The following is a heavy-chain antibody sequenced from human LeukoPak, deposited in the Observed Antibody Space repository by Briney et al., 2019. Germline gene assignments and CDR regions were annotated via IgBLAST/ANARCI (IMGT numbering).Heavy chain of an antibody. CDR3: ARDYGGYNPLYYFDY. CDR1: GFTFSSYG. J-gene: IGHJ4*02. D-gene: IGHD4-17*01. V-gene: IGHV3-33*01. Sequence: PGRSLRLSCAASGFTFSSYGMHWVRQAPGKGLEWVAVIWYDGSNKYYADSVKGRFTISRDNSKNTLYLQMNSLRAEDTAVYYCARDYGGYNPLYYFDYWGQGTLVTVSS. CDR2: IWYDGSNK.